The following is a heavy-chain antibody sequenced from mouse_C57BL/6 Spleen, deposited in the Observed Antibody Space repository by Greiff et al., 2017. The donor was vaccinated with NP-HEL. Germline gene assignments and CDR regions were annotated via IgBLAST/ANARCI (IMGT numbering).Heavy chain of an antibody. V-gene: IGHV1-82*01. J-gene: IGHJ3*01. CDR3: AREGNGSGFAY. CDR1: GYAFSSSW. Sequence: QVQLKESGPELVKPGASVKISCKASGYAFSSSWMNWVKQRPGKGLEWIGRIYPGDGDTNYNGKFKGKATLTADKSSSTAYMQLSSLTSEDSAVYFCAREGNGSGFAYWGQGTLVTVSA. CDR2: IYPGDGDT. D-gene: IGHD1-1*01.